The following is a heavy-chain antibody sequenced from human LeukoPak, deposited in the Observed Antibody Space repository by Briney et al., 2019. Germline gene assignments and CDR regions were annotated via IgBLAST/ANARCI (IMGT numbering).Heavy chain of an antibody. Sequence: ASVKVSCKASGYTFTSYDINRVRQATGQGLEWMGWMNPNSGNTGYAQKFQGRVTMTRNTSISTAYMELSSLRSGDTAVYYCTGAILTGYGEGAFDIWGQGTMVTVSS. V-gene: IGHV1-8*01. D-gene: IGHD3-9*01. CDR1: GYTFTSYD. J-gene: IGHJ3*02. CDR2: MNPNSGNT. CDR3: TGAILTGYGEGAFDI.